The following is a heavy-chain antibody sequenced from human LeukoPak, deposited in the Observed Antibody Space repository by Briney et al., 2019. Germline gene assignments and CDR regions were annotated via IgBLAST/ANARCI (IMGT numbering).Heavy chain of an antibody. D-gene: IGHD4-17*01. V-gene: IGHV4-39*01. CDR2: IYYSGTT. CDR3: ARPFPDSGDDIFSTWFDP. J-gene: IGHJ5*02. Sequence: PSETLSLTCTVSGGSISSSSYYWGWIRQPPGKGLEWIGNIYYSGTTYYNPSLESRVTISIDTSKNQFSLKLSSVTAADTAVYYCARPFPDSGDDIFSTWFDPGGQGTLLTVSS. CDR1: GGSISSSSYY.